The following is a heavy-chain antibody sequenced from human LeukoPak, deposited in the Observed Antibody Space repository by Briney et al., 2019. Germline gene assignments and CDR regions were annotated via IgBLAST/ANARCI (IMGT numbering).Heavy chain of an antibody. CDR3: ARGQKNSHDFWSGYYRWNWFDP. J-gene: IGHJ5*02. CDR1: GGSFSGYY. Sequence: SETLSLTCAVYGGSFSGYYWSWIRQPPGKGLEWIGEINHSGSTNYNPSLKSRVTISVDTSKNQFSLKLSSVTAADTAVYYCARGQKNSHDFWSGYYRWNWFDPWGQGTLVTVSS. D-gene: IGHD3-3*01. V-gene: IGHV4-34*01. CDR2: INHSGST.